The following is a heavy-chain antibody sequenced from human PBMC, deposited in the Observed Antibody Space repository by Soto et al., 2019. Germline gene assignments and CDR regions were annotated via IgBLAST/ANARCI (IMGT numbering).Heavy chain of an antibody. CDR3: ARDSWSFDY. J-gene: IGHJ4*02. CDR1: GFTFSSYA. CDR2: ISYDGSNK. V-gene: IGHV3-30*01. D-gene: IGHD2-15*01. Sequence: QVQLVESGGGVVQPGRSLRLSCAASGFTFSSYAMHWVRQAPGKGLEWVTVISYDGSNKYYADSVKGRFTVSRDNSKNTLYLQMNSLRAEDADEYYCARDSWSFDYWGQGTLVTVSS.